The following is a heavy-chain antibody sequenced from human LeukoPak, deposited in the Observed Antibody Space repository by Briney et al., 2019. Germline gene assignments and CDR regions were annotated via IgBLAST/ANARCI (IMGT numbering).Heavy chain of an antibody. CDR3: ARDLVRGVFYYYYYMDV. CDR2: ISAYNGNT. CDR1: GYTFTSYG. V-gene: IGHV1-18*01. D-gene: IGHD3-10*02. J-gene: IGHJ6*03. Sequence: GASVKVSCKAPGYTFTSYGISWVRQAPGRGLEWMGWISAYNGNTNYAQKLQGRVTMTTHTSTSTAYMELRSLRSDDTAVYYCARDLVRGVFYYYYYMDVWGKGTTVTVSS.